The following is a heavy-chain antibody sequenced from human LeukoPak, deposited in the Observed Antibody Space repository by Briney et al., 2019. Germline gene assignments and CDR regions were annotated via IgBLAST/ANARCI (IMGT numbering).Heavy chain of an antibody. D-gene: IGHD4/OR15-4a*01. CDR2: IDPDDSGS. Sequence: GGSLRLSCAASGFTFSRYWMHWVRQAPGEGLVWVSRIDPDDSGSSYADSVKGRFTISRDNTKNTLWLQMNSLRADDTAVYYCAGARAGANRAFDVWGQGTVVAVSS. J-gene: IGHJ3*01. CDR3: AGARAGANRAFDV. CDR1: GFTFSRYW. V-gene: IGHV3-74*01.